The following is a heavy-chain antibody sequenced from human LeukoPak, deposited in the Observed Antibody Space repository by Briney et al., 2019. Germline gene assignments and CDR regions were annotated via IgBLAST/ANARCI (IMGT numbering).Heavy chain of an antibody. D-gene: IGHD3-16*02. Sequence: PSETLSLTCTVSGGSISSYYWSWIRQPPGKGLEWIGYIYYSGSTNYNPSLKSRVTISVDTSKNQFSLKLSSVTAADTAVYYCARDQVVYDYVWGSYRSPLGFDYWGQGTLVTVSS. CDR1: GGSISSYY. CDR2: IYYSGST. J-gene: IGHJ4*02. CDR3: ARDQVVYDYVWGSYRSPLGFDY. V-gene: IGHV4-59*12.